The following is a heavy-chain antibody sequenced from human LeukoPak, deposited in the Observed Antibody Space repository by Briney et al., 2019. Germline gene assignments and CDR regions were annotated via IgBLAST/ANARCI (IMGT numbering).Heavy chain of an antibody. D-gene: IGHD1-1*01. V-gene: IGHV3-11*04. J-gene: IGHJ4*02. CDR1: GFIFSDYY. CDR2: ISSGGSTI. CDR3: ARDWTGTTDY. Sequence: GGSLRLSCAASGFIFSDYYMSWIRQAPGKGLEWLSFISSGGSTIYYADSVKGRFTISRDNAQNSLYLQMNSLRAEDTAVYYCARDWTGTTDYWGQGTLVTVSS.